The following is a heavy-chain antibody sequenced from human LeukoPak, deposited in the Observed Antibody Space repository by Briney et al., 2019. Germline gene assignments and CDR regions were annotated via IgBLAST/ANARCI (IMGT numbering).Heavy chain of an antibody. CDR1: GGTFSSYA. CDR3: ARDPREMATAPFGYYFDC. V-gene: IGHV1-69*13. Sequence: ASVKVSCKASGGTFSSYAISWVRQAPGQGLEWMGGIIPIFGTANYAQKFQGGVTITADESTSTAYMELSSLRSEDTAVYYCARDPREMATAPFGYYFDCWGQGTLVTVSS. J-gene: IGHJ4*02. D-gene: IGHD5-24*01. CDR2: IIPIFGTA.